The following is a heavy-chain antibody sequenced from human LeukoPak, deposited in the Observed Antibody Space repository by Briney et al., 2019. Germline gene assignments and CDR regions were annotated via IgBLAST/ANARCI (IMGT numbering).Heavy chain of an antibody. CDR1: GFSFSTYW. V-gene: IGHV3-7*05. CDR3: ARDPYSSTWSYGMDV. Sequence: GGSLRLSCAASGFSFSTYWMSWVRQAPEKGLEWVANIKQDGSEEVYVDSVRGRFTISGDNAKNSLFLQMNTLRAEDTAVYYCARDPYSSTWSYGMDVWGQGTMVTVSS. D-gene: IGHD6-6*01. J-gene: IGHJ6*02. CDR2: IKQDGSEE.